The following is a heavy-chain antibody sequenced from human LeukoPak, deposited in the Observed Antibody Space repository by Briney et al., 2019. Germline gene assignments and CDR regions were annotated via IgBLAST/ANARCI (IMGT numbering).Heavy chain of an antibody. Sequence: GRSLRLSCAASGFTFSSYWMHWVRQAPGKGLVWVSRINGYGSSTSYADSVKGRFTISRDSAKNTLYLQLNSLRAEDTAVYYCAREEGLSSSWGYWGQGTLVTVSS. J-gene: IGHJ4*02. D-gene: IGHD6-13*01. CDR2: INGYGSST. CDR3: AREEGLSSSWGY. CDR1: GFTFSSYW. V-gene: IGHV3-74*01.